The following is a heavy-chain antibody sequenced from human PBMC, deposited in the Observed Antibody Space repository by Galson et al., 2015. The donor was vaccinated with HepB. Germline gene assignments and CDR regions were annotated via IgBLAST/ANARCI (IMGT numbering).Heavy chain of an antibody. V-gene: IGHV4-39*02. J-gene: IGHJ4*02. CDR3: ARDRYSHNLDAEY. CDR2: IYHRGNT. CDR1: GDSISNSNYY. Sequence: ETLSLTCTVSGDSISNSNYYWAWIRQPPGKGLEWIATIYHRGNTYYNPSLQHRVTISVDTSRNEFYLKVNSVTAADTALYYCARDRYSHNLDAEYWGQGTLVTVSS. D-gene: IGHD3/OR15-3a*01.